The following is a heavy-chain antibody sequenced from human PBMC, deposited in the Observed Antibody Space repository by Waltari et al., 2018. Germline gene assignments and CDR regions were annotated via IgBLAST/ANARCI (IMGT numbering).Heavy chain of an antibody. CDR2: SRGSGGGT. J-gene: IGHJ4*02. CDR1: GLTFINYG. V-gene: IGHV3-23*01. CDR3: ARAYNWNDFFDF. Sequence: EVQLLESGGGLVQPGGSLRLSCAATGLTFINYGRSWVRQAPGNGLEWVSGSRGSGGGTYYADSVKGRFTISRDNSKNTLYLQMNSLRADDSAFYYCARAYNWNDFFDFWGLGTLVTVSS. D-gene: IGHD1-1*01.